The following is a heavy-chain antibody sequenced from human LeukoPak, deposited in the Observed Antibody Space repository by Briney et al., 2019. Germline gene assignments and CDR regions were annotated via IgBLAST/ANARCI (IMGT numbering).Heavy chain of an antibody. Sequence: GGSLRLSCAASGFTVSSNYMSWVRQAPGKGLEWVSVIYSGGSTYYADSVKGRFTISRDNSKNTLYLQMNSLRAEDTAVYYCARERRYCGGDCYSDAFDIWGQGTMVTVSS. CDR1: GFTVSSNY. CDR2: IYSGGST. D-gene: IGHD2-21*02. CDR3: ARERRYCGGDCYSDAFDI. V-gene: IGHV3-66*01. J-gene: IGHJ3*02.